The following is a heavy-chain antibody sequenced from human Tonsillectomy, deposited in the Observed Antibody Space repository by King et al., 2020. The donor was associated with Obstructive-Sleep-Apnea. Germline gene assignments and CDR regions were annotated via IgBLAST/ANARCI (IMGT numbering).Heavy chain of an antibody. CDR3: ATCGGRGVGWFDP. V-gene: IGHV1-69*10. J-gene: IGHJ5*02. D-gene: IGHD2-15*01. CDR2: IIPILGLV. Sequence: VQLVESGSEVKKPGSSVKVSCKATGGTFSSYAISWVRQSPGQGLEWMGGIIPILGLVNYAQKFQGRVTITADKSTSTAYMELSSQRSEDTALYYCATCGGRGVGWFDPWGQGTLVTVSS. CDR1: GGTFSSYA.